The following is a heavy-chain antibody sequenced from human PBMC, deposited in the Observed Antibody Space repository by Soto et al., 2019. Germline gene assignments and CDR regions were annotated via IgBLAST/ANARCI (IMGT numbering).Heavy chain of an antibody. CDR1: GVSVSTYS. CDR2: TSSRGDT. Sequence: PGGSLRLSCAASGVSVSTYSMNWVGQAPGKGLEWVSSTSSRGDTYYADSVKGRFTISRDNAKNSVSLQMDSLRAEDAAVYYCAREETAWPLAYGLDVWGQGTTVTVSS. CDR3: AREETAWPLAYGLDV. D-gene: IGHD2-21*02. V-gene: IGHV3-21*01. J-gene: IGHJ6*02.